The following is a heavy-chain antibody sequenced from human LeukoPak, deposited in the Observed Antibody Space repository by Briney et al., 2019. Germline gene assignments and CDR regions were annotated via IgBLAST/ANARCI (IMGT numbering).Heavy chain of an antibody. J-gene: IGHJ4*02. CDR2: INHSGST. D-gene: IGHD6-19*01. CDR1: GGSFSGYY. V-gene: IGHV4-34*01. Sequence: SETLSLTCAVYGGSFSGYYWSWIRQPPGKGLEWIGEINHSGSTNYNPSLKSRVTISVDTSKNQFSLKLSSVTAADTAVYYCARGFSSGWYSPDWGQGTLVTVSS. CDR3: ARGFSSGWYSPD.